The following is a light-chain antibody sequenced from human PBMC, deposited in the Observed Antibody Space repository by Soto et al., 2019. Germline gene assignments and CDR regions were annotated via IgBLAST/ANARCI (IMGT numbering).Light chain of an antibody. CDR2: EVS. J-gene: IGLJ1*01. V-gene: IGLV2-14*01. Sequence: QSVLTQPAYVSGSPGQSITISCTGTSSDVGGYNYVSWYQQHPGKAPKLMIYEVSKRPSGVSNRFSGSKSGNTASLTISGLQAEDEADYYCSSYTSSSTVYVFGTGTKV. CDR3: SSYTSSSTVYV. CDR1: SSDVGGYNY.